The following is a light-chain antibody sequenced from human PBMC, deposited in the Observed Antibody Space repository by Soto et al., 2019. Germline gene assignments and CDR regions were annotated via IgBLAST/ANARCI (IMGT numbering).Light chain of an antibody. CDR2: EGS. CDR3: CSYAGSSTYV. Sequence: QSALTQPASVTGSPGQSITISCTGTSSDVGSYNLVSWYQQHPGKAPNLMIYEGSKRPSGVSNRFSGSKSGNTASLTISGLQAEDEADYYCCSYAGSSTYVFGTGTKLNVL. J-gene: IGLJ1*01. CDR1: SSDVGSYNL. V-gene: IGLV2-23*01.